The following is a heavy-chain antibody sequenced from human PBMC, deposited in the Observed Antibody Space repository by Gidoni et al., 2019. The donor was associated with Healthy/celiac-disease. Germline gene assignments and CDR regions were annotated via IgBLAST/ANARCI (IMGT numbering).Heavy chain of an antibody. Sequence: EVQLVESGGGLVQPGGSLKLSCAASGFTFSGSAMHWVRQASGKGLEWVGRIRSKANSYATAYAASVKGRFTISRDDSKNTAYLQMNSLKTEDTAVYYCTSPIYGGNSAWYFDLWGRGTLVTVSS. CDR2: IRSKANSYAT. CDR1: GFTFSGSA. D-gene: IGHD4-17*01. CDR3: TSPIYGGNSAWYFDL. J-gene: IGHJ2*01. V-gene: IGHV3-73*02.